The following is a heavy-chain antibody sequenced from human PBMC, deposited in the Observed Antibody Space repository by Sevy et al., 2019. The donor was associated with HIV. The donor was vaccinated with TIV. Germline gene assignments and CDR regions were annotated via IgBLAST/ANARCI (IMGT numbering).Heavy chain of an antibody. CDR1: GYTFTTYR. J-gene: IGHJ4*02. CDR3: ARAFCSGGRCYSLAY. D-gene: IGHD2-15*01. V-gene: IGHV1-18*04. Sequence: ASVKVSCKASGYTFTTYRITWVRQAPGQGLEWMGCISPHNGDTNYAQKDRGRVTMTTDTSTGTAYMELRSLRSDDTAVYYCARAFCSGGRCYSLAYWGQGTLVTVSS. CDR2: ISPHNGDT.